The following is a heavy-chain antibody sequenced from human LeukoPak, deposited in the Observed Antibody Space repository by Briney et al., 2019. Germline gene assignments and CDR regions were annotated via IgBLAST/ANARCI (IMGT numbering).Heavy chain of an antibody. CDR2: ISSSSSYI. CDR1: GFTFSSYS. J-gene: IGHJ4*02. V-gene: IGHV3-21*01. CDR3: ARAIAVAGPYYFDY. D-gene: IGHD6-19*01. Sequence: GGSLRLSCAASGFTFSSYSMNWVRQAPGKGLEWVSSISSSSSYIYYADSVKGRFTISRDNAKNSLSLQMNSLRAEDTAVYYCARAIAVAGPYYFDYWGQGTLVTVSS.